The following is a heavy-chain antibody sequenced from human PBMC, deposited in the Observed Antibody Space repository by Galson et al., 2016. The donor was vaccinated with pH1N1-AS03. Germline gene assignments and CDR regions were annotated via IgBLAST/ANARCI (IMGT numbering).Heavy chain of an antibody. CDR3: AIETRKTTTGVIDF. CDR2: MNPDSGNT. CDR1: GYTFTTYD. Sequence: SVKVSCKASGYTFTTYDINWVRQAPGQGLEWMGWMNPDSGNTGYAPSFQGRVTITRDTSISTAYMELSSLRSEDTAVYYCAIETRKTTTGVIDFWGQGTLVTVSS. J-gene: IGHJ4*02. D-gene: IGHD7-27*01. V-gene: IGHV1-8*03.